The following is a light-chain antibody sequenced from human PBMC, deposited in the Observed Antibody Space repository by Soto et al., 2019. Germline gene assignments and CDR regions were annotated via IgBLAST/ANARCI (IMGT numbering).Light chain of an antibody. CDR1: QSVGRDY. V-gene: IGKV3-20*01. CDR3: QQYGSSPT. Sequence: EIVLTQSPGTLPLSPGERATLSCMASQSVGRDYLAWYQQKPGQAPRLLIHGTSYRATGIPDRFRGSGSGTDFILTISRLEPEDFAVYYCQQYGSSPTFGQGTKVDIK. J-gene: IGKJ1*01. CDR2: GTS.